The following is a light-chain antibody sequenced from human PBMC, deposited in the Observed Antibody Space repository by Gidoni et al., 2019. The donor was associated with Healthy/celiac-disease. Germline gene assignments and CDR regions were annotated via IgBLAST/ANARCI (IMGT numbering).Light chain of an antibody. CDR2: VAS. J-gene: IGKJ1*01. V-gene: IGKV3-15*01. CDR3: QQYNNWPRT. CDR1: QSVSSN. Sequence: ERVITQSPATLSVSPGERATLSCRASQSVSSNLARYQQKPGQAPRLLIYVASTRAPGIPARFSGSGSGTEFTLTISSLQSEDFAVYYCQQYNNWPRTFXQXTKVEIK.